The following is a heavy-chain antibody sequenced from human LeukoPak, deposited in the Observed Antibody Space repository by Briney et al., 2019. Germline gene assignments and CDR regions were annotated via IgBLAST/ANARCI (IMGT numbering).Heavy chain of an antibody. CDR3: ARGRPHGNDY. J-gene: IGHJ4*02. V-gene: IGHV3-74*03. CDR1: GFTFSTFW. Sequence: GGSLRLSCAASGFTFSTFWMHWVRQAPGKGLVWVSGINSDGSSTTYVDSVKGRFTISRDNAKNTLYLQMNSLRVEDTAVYYCARGRPHGNDYWGQGTLVTVSS. CDR2: INSDGSST. D-gene: IGHD4-23*01.